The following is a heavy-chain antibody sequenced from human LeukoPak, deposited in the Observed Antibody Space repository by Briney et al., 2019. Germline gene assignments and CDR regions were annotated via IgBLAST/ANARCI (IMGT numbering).Heavy chain of an antibody. D-gene: IGHD6-19*01. J-gene: IGHJ4*02. V-gene: IGHV4-59*01. CDR2: IYYSGST. CDR3: AREGIAVAGIDY. Sequence: SETLSLTCTVSGASISSYYWSWVRQPPGKGLEWLGYIYYSGSTNYNPSLKSRVTISVDTSKNQFSLKLSSVTAADTDVYYCAREGIAVAGIDYWGQGTLVTVSS. CDR1: GASISSYY.